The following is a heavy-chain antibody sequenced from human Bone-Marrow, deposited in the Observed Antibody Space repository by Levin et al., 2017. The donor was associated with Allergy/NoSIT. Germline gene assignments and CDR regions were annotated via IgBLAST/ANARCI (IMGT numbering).Heavy chain of an antibody. CDR3: ARDRVVPAVPYYYYYGMDG. CDR2: INPSGGST. V-gene: IGHV1-46*01. CDR1: GYTFTSYY. J-gene: IGHJ6*02. Sequence: ASVKVSCKASGYTFTSYYMHWVRQAPGQGLEWMGIINPSGGSTSYAQKFQGRVTMTRDTSTSTVYMELSSLRSEDTAVYYCARDRVVPAVPYYYYYGMDGWGQGTTVTVSS. D-gene: IGHD2-2*01.